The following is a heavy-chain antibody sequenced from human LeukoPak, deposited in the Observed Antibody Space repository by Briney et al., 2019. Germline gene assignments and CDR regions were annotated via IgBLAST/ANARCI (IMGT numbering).Heavy chain of an antibody. CDR1: GDSINGYY. J-gene: IGHJ4*02. CDR2: IFYSGST. CDR3: ARHRDRGGRSAAPINF. D-gene: IGHD6-13*01. V-gene: IGHV4-59*08. Sequence: ASETLSLTCTVSGDSINGYYWDWIRQPPGKGLEWLGHIFYSGSTSYNPSLESRITISIDTSKSQFSLRLGSVTAADTAVYYCARHRDRGGRSAAPINFWGQGTLVTVSS.